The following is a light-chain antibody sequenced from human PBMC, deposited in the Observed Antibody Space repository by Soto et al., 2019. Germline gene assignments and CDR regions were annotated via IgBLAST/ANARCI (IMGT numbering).Light chain of an antibody. CDR2: KAS. CDR1: QSISSW. V-gene: IGKV1-5*03. J-gene: IGKJ4*01. Sequence: DIQMTQSPSTLSASVGDRVTITSRASQSISSWLAWYQQKPGKAPNLLIYKASSLESGVPSRFSGSGSGTEFTLTISSLQPDDFATYYCQQYNSYPLTFGGGTKVEIK. CDR3: QQYNSYPLT.